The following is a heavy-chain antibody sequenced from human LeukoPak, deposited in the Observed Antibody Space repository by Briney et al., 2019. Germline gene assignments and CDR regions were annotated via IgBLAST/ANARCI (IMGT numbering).Heavy chain of an antibody. V-gene: IGHV3-7*01. CDR1: GLMFSNYW. Sequence: PGGSLRLSCAASGLMFSNYWMTWARQAPGKGLEWVANINQDGSVKQYLDSVKGRFTISRDNANNSMYLQMNSLRGDDTAVYYCASGDHSDIWGRGTMVTVSS. CDR2: INQDGSVK. D-gene: IGHD7-27*01. CDR3: ASGDHSDI. J-gene: IGHJ3*02.